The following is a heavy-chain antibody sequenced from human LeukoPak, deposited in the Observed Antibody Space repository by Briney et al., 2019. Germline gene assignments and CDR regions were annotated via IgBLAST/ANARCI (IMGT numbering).Heavy chain of an antibody. V-gene: IGHV3-48*03. CDR1: GFTFSSYE. J-gene: IGHJ5*02. CDR2: ISSSGSTI. Sequence: GGSLRLSCAASGFTFSSYEMNWVRRAPGKGLEWVSYISSSGSTIYYADSVKGRFTISRDNAKNSLYLQMNSLRAEDTAVYYCARDSSGYFHWFDPWGQGTLVTVSS. D-gene: IGHD3-22*01. CDR3: ARDSSGYFHWFDP.